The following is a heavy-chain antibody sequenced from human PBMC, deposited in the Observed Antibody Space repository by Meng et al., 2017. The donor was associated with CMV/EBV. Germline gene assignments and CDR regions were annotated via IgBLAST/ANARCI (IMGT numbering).Heavy chain of an antibody. CDR2: ISSSGSTI. J-gene: IGHJ2*01. V-gene: IGHV3-11*01. Sequence: GESLKISCAASGFTFSDYYMSWIRQAPGKGLEWVSYISSSGSTIYYADSVKGRFTISRDNAKNSLYLQMNSLRAEDTAVYYCARDSSTEYWYFDLWGRGTLVTVSS. CDR3: ARDSSTEYWYFDL. CDR1: GFTFSDYY. D-gene: IGHD1-14*01.